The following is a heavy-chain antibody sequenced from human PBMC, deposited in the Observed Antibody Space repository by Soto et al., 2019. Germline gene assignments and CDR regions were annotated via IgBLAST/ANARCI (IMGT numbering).Heavy chain of an antibody. CDR3: ARGGGYDFRSSQAPPIDV. CDR1: GGSISDFY. D-gene: IGHD3-3*01. Sequence: SETLSLTCNVSGGSISDFYWSWIRQSPGKRLEWIGHLYYTGSTNYNPALKSRVTISLDTSKNQFSLKVRSVTAADTAVYYCARGGGYDFRSSQAPPIDVWGQGTTVTVSS. J-gene: IGHJ6*02. V-gene: IGHV4-59*01. CDR2: LYYTGST.